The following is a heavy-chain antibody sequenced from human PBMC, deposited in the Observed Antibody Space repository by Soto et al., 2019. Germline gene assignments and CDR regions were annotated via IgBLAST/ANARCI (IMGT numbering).Heavy chain of an antibody. D-gene: IGHD3-3*01. Sequence: LRLSCAASGFSFSNNGMHWVRQAPGKGLEWVAIISYDGGKKYYADSVKGRFTISRDNSKNTLYLQVNSLRVEDTAIYHCAKDRVESGLGEIDYWGQGTLVTVSS. J-gene: IGHJ4*02. CDR2: ISYDGGKK. CDR3: AKDRVESGLGEIDY. CDR1: GFSFSNNG. V-gene: IGHV3-30*18.